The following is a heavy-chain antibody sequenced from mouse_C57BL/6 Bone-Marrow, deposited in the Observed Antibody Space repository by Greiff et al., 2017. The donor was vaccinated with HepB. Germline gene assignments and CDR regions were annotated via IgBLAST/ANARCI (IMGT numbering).Heavy chain of an antibody. D-gene: IGHD2-4*01. V-gene: IGHV5-4*01. CDR2: ISDGGSYT. CDR1: GFTFSSYA. CDR3: ARDYDYDDAIDY. Sequence: EVQVVESGGGLVKPGGSLKLSCAASGFTFSSYAMSWVRQTPEKRLEWVATISDGGSYTYYPDNVKGRFTISRDNAKNNQYLQMSHLKSEDTAMYYCARDYDYDDAIDYWGQGTSVTVSS. J-gene: IGHJ4*01.